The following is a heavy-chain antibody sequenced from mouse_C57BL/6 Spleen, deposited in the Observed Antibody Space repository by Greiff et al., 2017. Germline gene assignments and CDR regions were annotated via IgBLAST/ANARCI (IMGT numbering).Heavy chain of an antibody. CDR1: GYTFTDYE. CDR3: TRDGKRFDY. D-gene: IGHD2-3*01. CDR2: IDPETGGT. Sequence: VQRVESGAELVRPGASVTLSCKASGYTFTDYEMHWVKQTPVHGLEWIGAIDPETGGTAYNQKFKGKAILTADKSSSTAYMELRSLTSEDSAVYYCTRDGKRFDYWCQGTTLTVSS. V-gene: IGHV1-15*01. J-gene: IGHJ2*01.